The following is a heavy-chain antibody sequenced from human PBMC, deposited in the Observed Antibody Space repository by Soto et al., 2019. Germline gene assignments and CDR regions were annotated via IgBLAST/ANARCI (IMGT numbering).Heavy chain of an antibody. D-gene: IGHD6-19*01. CDR1: GGFIRSYH. CDR2: IYYSGST. CDR3: ARISSSGWYNY. Sequence: PPEALSPNFTVPGGFIRSYHWSWIRQPPGKGLEWIGYIYYSGSTNYNPSLKSRVTISVDTSKNQFSLKLSSVTAADTAVYYCARISSSGWYNYWGQGTLVTVSS. J-gene: IGHJ4*02. V-gene: IGHV4-59*01.